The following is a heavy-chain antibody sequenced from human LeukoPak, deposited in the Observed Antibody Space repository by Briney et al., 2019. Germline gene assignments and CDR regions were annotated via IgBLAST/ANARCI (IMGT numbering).Heavy chain of an antibody. J-gene: IGHJ2*01. CDR2: IYYSGST. D-gene: IGHD2-15*01. Sequence: PSETLSLTCTVSGGSISSSSYYWGWIRQPPGKGLEWVGSIYYSGSTYYNPSLKSRVTISVDTSKNQFSLKLSSVTAADTAVYYCARLFCSGGSCYGSHFDLWGRGTLVTVSS. V-gene: IGHV4-39*01. CDR3: ARLFCSGGSCYGSHFDL. CDR1: GGSISSSSYY.